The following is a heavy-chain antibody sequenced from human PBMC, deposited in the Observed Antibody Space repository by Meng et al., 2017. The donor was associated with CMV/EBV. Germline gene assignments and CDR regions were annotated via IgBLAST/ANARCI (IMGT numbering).Heavy chain of an antibody. CDR3: ARPWGEMTTVTTAQYGMDV. J-gene: IGHJ6*02. V-gene: IGHV3-64*02. Sequence: GGSLRLSCAASGFTFSSYAMHWVRQAPGKGLEYVSAISSNGGSTYYADSVKGRFTISRDNSKNTLYLQMGSLRAEDMAVYYCARPWGEMTTVTTAQYGMDVWGQGTTVTVSS. CDR2: ISSNGGST. CDR1: GFTFSSYA. D-gene: IGHD4-11*01.